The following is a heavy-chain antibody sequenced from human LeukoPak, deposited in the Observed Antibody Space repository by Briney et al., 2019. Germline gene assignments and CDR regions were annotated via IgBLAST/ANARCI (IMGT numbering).Heavy chain of an antibody. CDR1: GFIFSNAW. CDR3: TTDLMPSGTQDY. CDR2: IKSKTDGGII. Sequence: GGSLRLSCVASGFIFSNAWMSWVRQAPGKGLEWVGRIKSKTDGGIIDYAAPVKGRFTISRDDSTNTLSLQMNSLKTEDTAVYYCTTDLMPSGTQDYWGQGTLVTVSS. J-gene: IGHJ4*02. D-gene: IGHD1-26*01. V-gene: IGHV3-15*01.